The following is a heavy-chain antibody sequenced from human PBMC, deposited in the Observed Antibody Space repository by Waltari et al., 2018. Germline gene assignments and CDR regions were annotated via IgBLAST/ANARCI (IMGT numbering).Heavy chain of an antibody. CDR1: GGSISSSSYY. D-gene: IGHD3-10*01. Sequence: QLQLQESGPGLGKPSETLSLPCTVPGGSISSSSYYWGWIRQPPGKGLEWIGSIYYSGSTYYNPSLKSRVTISVDTSKNQFSLKLSSVTAADTAVYYCARRLLSWFDPWGQGTLVTVSS. CDR2: IYYSGST. J-gene: IGHJ5*02. V-gene: IGHV4-39*01. CDR3: ARRLLSWFDP.